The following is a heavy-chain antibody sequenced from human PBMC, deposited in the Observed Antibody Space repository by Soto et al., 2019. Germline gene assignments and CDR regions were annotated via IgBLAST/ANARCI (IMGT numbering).Heavy chain of an antibody. CDR3: AAVFYDYVWGSHNWFDP. CDR2: IYYSGST. D-gene: IGHD3-16*01. CDR1: GGSISSYY. J-gene: IGHJ5*02. Sequence: SETLSLTCTVSGGSISSYYWSWIRQPPGKGLEWIGYIYYSGSTNYNPSLKSRVTISVDTSKNQFSLKLSSVIAADTAVYYCAAVFYDYVWGSHNWFDPWGQGTLVTVSS. V-gene: IGHV4-59*01.